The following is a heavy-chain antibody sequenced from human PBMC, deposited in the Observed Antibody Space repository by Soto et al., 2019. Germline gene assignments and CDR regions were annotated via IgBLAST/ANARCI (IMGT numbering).Heavy chain of an antibody. Sequence: HPGGSLRLSCAASGFTFSSYSMNWVRQAPGKGLEWVSYISSSSSTIYYADSVKGRFTISRDNAKNSLYLQMNSLRDEDTAVYYCATEHAGLDIVVVPAAAGLDYWGQGTLVTVSS. J-gene: IGHJ4*02. CDR3: ATEHAGLDIVVVPAAAGLDY. CDR2: ISSSSSTI. V-gene: IGHV3-48*02. D-gene: IGHD2-2*03. CDR1: GFTFSSYS.